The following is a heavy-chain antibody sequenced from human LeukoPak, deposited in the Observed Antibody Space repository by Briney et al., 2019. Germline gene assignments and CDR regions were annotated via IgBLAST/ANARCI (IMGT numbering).Heavy chain of an antibody. Sequence: PGGSLRLSCAASGFTFSSYGMHWVRQAPGKGLEWVAVIWYDGSNKYYADSVKGRFTISRDNSKNTLYLQMNSLRAEDTAVYYCARDLLSYNGSGSYPYPAYWGQGTLVTVSS. V-gene: IGHV3-33*01. J-gene: IGHJ4*02. CDR3: ARDLLSYNGSGSYPYPAY. D-gene: IGHD3-10*01. CDR1: GFTFSSYG. CDR2: IWYDGSNK.